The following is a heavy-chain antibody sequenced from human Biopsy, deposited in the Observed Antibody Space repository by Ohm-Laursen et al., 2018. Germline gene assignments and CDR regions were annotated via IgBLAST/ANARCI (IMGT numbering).Heavy chain of an antibody. CDR1: GDSISSYY. Sequence: SDTLSLTYTVSGDSISSYYWSWIRQPPGKGLEWIGYVYYTGCTDYNPSLQSRVTISVDTSKNHFSLRLRSVTPADTAIYYCARDRGYYSDRTVPGYFDLWGRGTLVTVSS. D-gene: IGHD3-22*01. CDR3: ARDRGYYSDRTVPGYFDL. J-gene: IGHJ2*01. V-gene: IGHV4-59*01. CDR2: VYYTGCT.